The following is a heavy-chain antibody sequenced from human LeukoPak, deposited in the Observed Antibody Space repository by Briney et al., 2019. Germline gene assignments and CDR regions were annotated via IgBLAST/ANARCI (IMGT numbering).Heavy chain of an antibody. CDR1: GGSISSYY. V-gene: IGHV4-59*01. J-gene: IGHJ5*02. CDR2: IYYSGST. Sequence: SETLSLTCTVSGGSISSYYWSWIRQPPGKGLEWIGYIYYSGSTNYNPSLKSRVTISVDTSKNQFSLKLSSVTAADTAVYYCARGQTYYYGSGSYYNGLNWFDPWGQGTLVTVSS. D-gene: IGHD3-10*01. CDR3: ARGQTYYYGSGSYYNGLNWFDP.